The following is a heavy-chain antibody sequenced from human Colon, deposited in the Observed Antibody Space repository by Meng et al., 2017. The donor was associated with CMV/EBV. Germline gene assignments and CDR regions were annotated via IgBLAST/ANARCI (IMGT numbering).Heavy chain of an antibody. V-gene: IGHV4-61*01. CDR2: IFYSGPT. CDR3: ARDNPILAPG. D-gene: IGHD2-15*01. CDR1: GVSVSSGSDY. J-gene: IGHJ4*02. Sequence: SETLSLTCTVSGVSVSSGSDYWTWIRQPPGKALEWIGYIFYSGPTNYSPSLKSRLTISVDTSKNEFSLNLISVTAADTAVYYCARDNPILAPGWGQGTLVTVSS.